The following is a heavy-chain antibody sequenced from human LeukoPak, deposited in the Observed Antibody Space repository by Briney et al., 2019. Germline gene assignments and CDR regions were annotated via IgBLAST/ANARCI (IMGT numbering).Heavy chain of an antibody. CDR1: GFTFSDYY. CDR3: ARLSGPWTYYDFWSGYYTPDAFDI. Sequence: GGSLRLSCAASGFTFSDYYMSWIRQAPGKGLEWVSYIRSSGSTICYADSVKGRFTIFRDNAKNSLYLQMNSLRAEDTAVYYCARLSGPWTYYDFWSGYYTPDAFDIWGQGTMVTVS. V-gene: IGHV3-11*04. J-gene: IGHJ3*02. D-gene: IGHD3-3*01. CDR2: IRSSGSTI.